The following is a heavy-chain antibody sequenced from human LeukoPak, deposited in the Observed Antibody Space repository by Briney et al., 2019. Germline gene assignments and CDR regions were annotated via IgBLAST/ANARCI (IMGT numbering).Heavy chain of an antibody. V-gene: IGHV3-20*04. CDR3: ARARSSSWYVGNY. CDR1: GFTFGDYG. D-gene: IGHD6-13*01. Sequence: GGSLRLSCAAPGFTFGDYGMSWVRQAPGKGLEWVSGINWNGCSTGYADSVKGRFTISRDNDKNSLYLQMNSLRAEDTALYYCARARSSSWYVGNYWGQGTLVTVSS. J-gene: IGHJ4*02. CDR2: INWNGCST.